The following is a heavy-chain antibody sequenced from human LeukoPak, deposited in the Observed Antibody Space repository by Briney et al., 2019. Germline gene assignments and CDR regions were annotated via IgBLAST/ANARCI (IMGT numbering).Heavy chain of an antibody. J-gene: IGHJ4*02. Sequence: ASVTVSCKASGYSFSDYGITWVRQAPGQGLEWMGWISAYNGHTNYVQNFQGRVTMSTDTSTSTAYMELRGLRSDDTAVYYCARVWRTSPYHFEYWGQGTLVTVSS. CDR2: ISAYNGHT. CDR1: GYSFSDYG. D-gene: IGHD1-1*01. CDR3: ARVWRTSPYHFEY. V-gene: IGHV1-18*01.